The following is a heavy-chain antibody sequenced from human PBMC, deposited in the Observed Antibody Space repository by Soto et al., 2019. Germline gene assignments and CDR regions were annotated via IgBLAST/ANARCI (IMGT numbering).Heavy chain of an antibody. Sequence: EVQLVESGGGLVQPGGSLRLSCAASGFTFSSYSMNWVRQAPGKGLEWVSYISSSSSTIYYADSVKGRFTISRDNAKXXLXLXXNSLRDEDTAVYYCARDIYDFWSGYYYYYYYGMDVWGQGTTVTVSS. V-gene: IGHV3-48*02. CDR3: ARDIYDFWSGYYYYYYYGMDV. J-gene: IGHJ6*02. CDR2: ISSSSSTI. CDR1: GFTFSSYS. D-gene: IGHD3-3*01.